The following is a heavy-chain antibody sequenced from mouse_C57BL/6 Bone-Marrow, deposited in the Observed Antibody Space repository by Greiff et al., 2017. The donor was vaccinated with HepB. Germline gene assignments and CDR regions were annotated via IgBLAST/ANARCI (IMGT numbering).Heavy chain of an antibody. CDR1: GFSLTSYG. CDR3: ARNRITTVVAQYYYAMDY. V-gene: IGHV2-2*01. CDR2: IWSGGST. Sequence: QVQLKQSGPGLVQPSQSLSITCTVSGFSLTSYGVHWVRQSPGKGLEWLGVIWSGGSTDYNAAFISRLSISKDNSKSQVFFKMNSLQADDTAIYYCARNRITTVVAQYYYAMDYWGQGTSVTVSS. D-gene: IGHD1-1*01. J-gene: IGHJ4*01.